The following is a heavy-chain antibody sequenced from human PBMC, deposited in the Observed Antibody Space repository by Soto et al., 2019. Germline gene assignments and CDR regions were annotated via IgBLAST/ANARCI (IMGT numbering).Heavy chain of an antibody. CDR1: GFTVSSNY. J-gene: IGHJ4*02. CDR3: ARTPPSDYGDYVAY. V-gene: IGHV3-53*01. D-gene: IGHD4-17*01. Sequence: PGGSLRLSCAASGFTVSSNYMSWARRAPGKGLEWVSVIYSGGSTYYADSVKGRFTISRDNSKNTLYLQMNSLRAEDTAVYYCARTPPSDYGDYVAYWGQGTLVTVSS. CDR2: IYSGGST.